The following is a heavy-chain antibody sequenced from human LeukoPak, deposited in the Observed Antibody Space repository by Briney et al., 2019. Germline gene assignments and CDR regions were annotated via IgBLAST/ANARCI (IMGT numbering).Heavy chain of an antibody. CDR3: AKHPLAAVAGQFDY. Sequence: GGSLRLSCAASGFTFSSYAMSWVRQAPGKGLEGVSAISGSGGSTYYADSVKGRFTISRDNSKNTLYLQMNSLRAEDTAVYYCAKHPLAAVAGQFDYWGQGTLVTVSS. CDR1: GFTFSSYA. D-gene: IGHD6-19*01. CDR2: ISGSGGST. V-gene: IGHV3-23*01. J-gene: IGHJ4*02.